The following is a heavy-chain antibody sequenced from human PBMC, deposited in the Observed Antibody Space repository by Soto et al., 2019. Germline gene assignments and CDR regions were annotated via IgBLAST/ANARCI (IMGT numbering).Heavy chain of an antibody. V-gene: IGHV1-46*03. CDR2: INPSGGST. J-gene: IGHJ3*02. Sequence: ASVKVSCKASGYTFGSHYMQWVRQAPAQGLEWMGIINPSGGSTSYAQKLQGRDTMTRDTSTSTVYMEMSSLGSEHTAVYYGARASDRRYAFDIWGQGTLVTVSS. CDR3: ARASDRRYAFDI. CDR1: GYTFGSHY.